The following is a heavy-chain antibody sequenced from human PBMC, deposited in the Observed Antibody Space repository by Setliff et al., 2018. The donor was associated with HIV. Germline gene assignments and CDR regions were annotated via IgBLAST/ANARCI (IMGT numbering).Heavy chain of an antibody. V-gene: IGHV4-59*12. Sequence: SETLSLTCTVSGGSISSYCWNWIRQPPGKGLEWIGYIFASGSSLYNPSLQSRVTMSIDKSNNQFSLYLTSVTAADTAIYYCARDRHYYGSGSYGPWGQGILVTVSS. J-gene: IGHJ5*02. CDR1: GGSISSYC. CDR3: ARDRHYYGSGSYGP. D-gene: IGHD3-10*01. CDR2: IFASGSS.